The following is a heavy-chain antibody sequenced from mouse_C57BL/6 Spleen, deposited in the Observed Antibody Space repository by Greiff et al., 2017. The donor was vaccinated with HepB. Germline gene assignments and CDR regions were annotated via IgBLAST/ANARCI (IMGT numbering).Heavy chain of an antibody. V-gene: IGHV5-4*01. CDR1: GFTFSSYA. CDR2: ISDGGSYT. CDR3: ARGGPTRGTTWYFDV. Sequence: EVHLVESGGGLVKPGGSLKLSCAASGFTFSSYAMSWVRQTPEKRLEWVATISDGGSYTYYPDNVKGRFTISRDNAKNNLYLQMSHLKSEDTAMYDCARGGPTRGTTWYFDVWGTGTTVTVSS. D-gene: IGHD2-5*01. J-gene: IGHJ1*03.